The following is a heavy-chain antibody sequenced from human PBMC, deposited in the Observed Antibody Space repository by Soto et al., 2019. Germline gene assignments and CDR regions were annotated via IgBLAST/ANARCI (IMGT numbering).Heavy chain of an antibody. CDR3: ATTCSGGSCYTFYYYYYMDV. Sequence: GGSLRLSCAASGFTFSSYWMSWVRQAPGKGLEWVANIKQDGSEKYYVDSVKGRFTISRDNAKNSLYLQMNSLRAEDTAVYYCATTCSGGSCYTFYYYYYMDVWGKGTTVTVS. J-gene: IGHJ6*03. D-gene: IGHD2-15*01. CDR2: IKQDGSEK. V-gene: IGHV3-7*01. CDR1: GFTFSSYW.